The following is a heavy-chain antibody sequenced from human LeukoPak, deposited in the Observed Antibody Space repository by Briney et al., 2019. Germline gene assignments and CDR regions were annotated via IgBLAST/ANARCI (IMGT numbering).Heavy chain of an antibody. V-gene: IGHV3-23*01. Sequence: GGSLRLSCAATGFPFSTYAMSWVRQAPGKGLEWVSSIRGSDGSTYYADSVKGRFAISRDNSKNTLYLQMNSLRAEDTAVYYCAKDVYGDYGGLDYWGQGTLVTVSS. D-gene: IGHD4-17*01. CDR2: IRGSDGST. CDR3: AKDVYGDYGGLDY. J-gene: IGHJ4*02. CDR1: GFPFSTYA.